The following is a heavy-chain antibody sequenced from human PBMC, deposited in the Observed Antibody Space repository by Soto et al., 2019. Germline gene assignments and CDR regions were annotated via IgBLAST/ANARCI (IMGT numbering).Heavy chain of an antibody. Sequence: GGSLRLSCAVSGFTFSSYAMSWVRQAPGKGLEWVSAISGSCGSTYYADSVKGRFTISRDNSKKTLYLQMNSLRAEDTAVYYCASPLAGSHLGYFQHWGQGTLVTVSS. V-gene: IGHV3-23*01. CDR3: ASPLAGSHLGYFQH. CDR2: ISGSCGST. CDR1: GFTFSSYA. J-gene: IGHJ1*01. D-gene: IGHD3-10*01.